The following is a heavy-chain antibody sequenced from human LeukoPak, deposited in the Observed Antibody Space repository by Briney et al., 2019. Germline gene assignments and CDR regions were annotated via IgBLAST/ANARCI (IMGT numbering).Heavy chain of an antibody. D-gene: IGHD5-18*01. Sequence: GGSLRLSCEASGFTFRNASMTWVRQAPGKGLEWVGRIKTKTDGGTTDYAAPVKGRFIISRDDSKNTLYLQMNSLKTEDTAVYFCAHRNTAMVRIDYWGQGTLVTVSS. CDR3: AHRNTAMVRIDY. J-gene: IGHJ4*02. CDR1: GFTFRNAS. CDR2: IKTKTDGGTT. V-gene: IGHV3-15*01.